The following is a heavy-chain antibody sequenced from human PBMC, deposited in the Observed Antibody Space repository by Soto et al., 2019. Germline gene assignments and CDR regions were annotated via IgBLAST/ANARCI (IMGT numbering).Heavy chain of an antibody. D-gene: IGHD6-13*01. J-gene: IGHJ4*02. V-gene: IGHV1-58*02. CDR1: GFTFTSSA. Sequence: QMQLVQSGPEVKKPGTSVKVSCKASGFTFTSSAMQWVRQARGQRLEWIGWIVVGSGNTNYAQKFQERVTITRDMSTSTAYMELSRLRSEDTAVYYCAASIAAAGTVRGSFDYWGQGTLVTVSS. CDR3: AASIAAAGTVRGSFDY. CDR2: IVVGSGNT.